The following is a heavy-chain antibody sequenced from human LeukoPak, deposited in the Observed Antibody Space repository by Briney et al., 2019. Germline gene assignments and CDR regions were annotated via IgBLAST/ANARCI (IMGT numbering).Heavy chain of an antibody. J-gene: IGHJ4*02. CDR1: AYTFSSYN. D-gene: IGHD2-15*01. V-gene: IGHV1-46*01. CDR3: AGEVAATLFFDS. CDR2: ITPSNGVT. Sequence: ASVKVSCKASAYTFSSYNIHWMRQAPGQGLEWMGIITPSNGVTSYAWNFRGRITMTRDTPTSTVYMDLNSLKSDDTAVYYCAGEVAATLFFDSWGQGTLVTVSS.